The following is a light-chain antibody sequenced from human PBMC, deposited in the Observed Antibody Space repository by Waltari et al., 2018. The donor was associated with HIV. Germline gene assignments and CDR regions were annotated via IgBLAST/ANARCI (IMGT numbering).Light chain of an antibody. J-gene: IGLJ3*02. CDR2: RND. V-gene: IGLV10-54*04. Sequence: QAGLAQRPSVSADLDLPAKPPRSANANNVGYPGAACLQQHQGPPPKLLTYRNDGRPSGVSDRFSASRSGDTASLIISGLQPEDEADYYCLAWDTAFSGWVFGSGTHLIV. CDR3: LAWDTAFSGWV. CDR1: ANNVGYPG.